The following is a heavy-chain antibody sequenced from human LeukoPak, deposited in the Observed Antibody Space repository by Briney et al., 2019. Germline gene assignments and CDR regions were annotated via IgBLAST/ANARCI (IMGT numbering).Heavy chain of an antibody. V-gene: IGHV4-30-4*08. J-gene: IGHJ4*02. D-gene: IGHD3-22*01. Sequence: PSETLSLTCTVSGGSISSGDYYWSWIGQPPGKGLEWIGYIYYSGSTYYNPSLKRRVTISVDTSKNQFCLKLSSVTAADTAVYYCASSMDSSGYYPASIDYWGQGTLVTVSS. CDR1: GGSISSGDYY. CDR3: ASSMDSSGYYPASIDY. CDR2: IYYSGST.